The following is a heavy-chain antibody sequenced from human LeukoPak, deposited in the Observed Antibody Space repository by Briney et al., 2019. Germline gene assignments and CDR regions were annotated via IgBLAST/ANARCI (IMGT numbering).Heavy chain of an antibody. CDR2: IYPGDSDT. J-gene: IGHJ5*02. CDR1: GYSFTSYW. Sequence: GESLKISCKGSGYSFTSYWIGWARQMPGKGLEWMGIIYPGDSDTRYSPSFQGQVTISADRSISTAYLQWSSLKASDTAMYYCARLHSDIVVVPAALHWFDPWGQGTLVTVSS. CDR3: ARLHSDIVVVPAALHWFDP. D-gene: IGHD2-2*01. V-gene: IGHV5-51*01.